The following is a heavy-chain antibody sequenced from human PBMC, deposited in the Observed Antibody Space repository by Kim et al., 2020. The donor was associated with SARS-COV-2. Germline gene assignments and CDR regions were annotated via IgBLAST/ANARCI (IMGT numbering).Heavy chain of an antibody. V-gene: IGHV3-33*06. CDR3: AKDQGGSYFWSFDY. D-gene: IGHD1-26*01. J-gene: IGHJ4*02. Sequence: EPVKGRFTNTKANSKNTLYLRRNSLRAEDTAVYYCAKDQGGSYFWSFDYWGQGTLVTVSS.